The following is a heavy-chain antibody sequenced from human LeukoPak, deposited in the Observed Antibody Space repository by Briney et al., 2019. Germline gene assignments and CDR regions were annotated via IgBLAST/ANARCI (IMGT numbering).Heavy chain of an antibody. D-gene: IGHD5-18*01. CDR2: INHSGST. V-gene: IGHV4-34*01. Sequence: PSETLSLTCAVYGGSFSGYYWSWIRQPPGKGLEWIGEINHSGSTNYNPSLKSRVTISVDTSKNQFSLKLSSVTAADTAVYYCAIGYSYGFDYWGQGTLVTVSS. CDR3: AIGYSYGFDY. CDR1: GGSFSGYY. J-gene: IGHJ4*02.